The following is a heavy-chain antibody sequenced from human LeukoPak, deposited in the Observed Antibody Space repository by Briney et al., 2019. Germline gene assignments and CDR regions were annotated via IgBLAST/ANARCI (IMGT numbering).Heavy chain of an antibody. J-gene: IGHJ4*02. CDR2: ISVSGDNT. CDR1: GFTFSSHA. Sequence: GGSLRLSCAASGFTFSSHAMSWVRQPPGKGLEWVSAISVSGDNTYYADSVKGRFTISRDNSKNTLYLQMNSLRAEDTAVYYCARPYSSSVQRYFDYWGQGTLVTVSS. CDR3: ARPYSSSVQRYFDY. D-gene: IGHD2-2*01. V-gene: IGHV3-23*01.